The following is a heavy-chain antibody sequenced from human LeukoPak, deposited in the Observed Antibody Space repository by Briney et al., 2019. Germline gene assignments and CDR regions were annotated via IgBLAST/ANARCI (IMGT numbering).Heavy chain of an antibody. V-gene: IGHV1-8*03. J-gene: IGHJ4*02. CDR2: MNPNSGNT. D-gene: IGHD6-13*01. CDR3: ARAAAAGTPLIDY. CDR1: GYTFTSYD. Sequence: ASVKVSCKASGYTFTSYDINWVRQATGQGLEWMGWMNPNSGNTGYAQKFQGRVTITRNTSISTAYMELSSLRSEDTAVYYCARAAAAGTPLIDYWGQGTLVTVSS.